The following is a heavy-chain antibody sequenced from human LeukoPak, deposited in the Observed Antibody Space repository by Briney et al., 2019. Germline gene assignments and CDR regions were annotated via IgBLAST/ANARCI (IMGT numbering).Heavy chain of an antibody. J-gene: IGHJ5*02. CDR2: ISGSGGST. D-gene: IGHD2-21*02. Sequence: GGSLRLSCAAPGSTFSSYAMSWVRQAPGKGLEWVSAISGSGGSTYYADSVKGRFTISRDNSKNTLYLQMNSLRAEDTAVYYCATTRYIVVVTAIPNWFDPWGQGTLVTVSS. CDR1: GSTFSSYA. V-gene: IGHV3-23*01. CDR3: ATTRYIVVVTAIPNWFDP.